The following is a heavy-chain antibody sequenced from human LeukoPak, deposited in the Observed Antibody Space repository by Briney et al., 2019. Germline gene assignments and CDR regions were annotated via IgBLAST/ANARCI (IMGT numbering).Heavy chain of an antibody. CDR1: GGSISSYY. Sequence: SETLSLTCTVSGGSISSYYWSWIRQPPGKGLEWIEYISNTGSTNYNPSLKSRVTISVDTSKNQFSLKLSSVTAADTAVYYCARDIVDYYGSGSYPYGMDVWGQGTTVTVSS. D-gene: IGHD3-10*01. V-gene: IGHV4-59*01. CDR3: ARDIVDYYGSGSYPYGMDV. J-gene: IGHJ6*02. CDR2: ISNTGST.